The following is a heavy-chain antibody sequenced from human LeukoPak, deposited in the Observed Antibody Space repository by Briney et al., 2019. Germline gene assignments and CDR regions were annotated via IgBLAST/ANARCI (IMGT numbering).Heavy chain of an antibody. D-gene: IGHD3-10*01. Sequence: SETLPLTCTVSGGSIHSYYWSWIRQPPGRGLEYIGYIYYTGSTNYNPSLKSRVTISVDMSKNQFSLKLSSVTAADTAVYYCARDPPGSGSFLDNWGQGTLVTVSS. J-gene: IGHJ4*02. CDR1: GGSIHSYY. CDR2: IYYTGST. V-gene: IGHV4-59*01. CDR3: ARDPPGSGSFLDN.